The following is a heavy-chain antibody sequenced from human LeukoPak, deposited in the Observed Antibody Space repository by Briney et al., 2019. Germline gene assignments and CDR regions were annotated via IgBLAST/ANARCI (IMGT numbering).Heavy chain of an antibody. D-gene: IGHD3-3*01. Sequence: GGSLRLSCAASGFTFSSYWTSWVRQAPGKGLEWVANIKQDGSEKYYVDSVKGRFTISRDNAKNSLYLQMNSLRAEDTAVYYCAREEWYNWFDRWGQGTLVTVSS. CDR1: GFTFSSYW. V-gene: IGHV3-7*01. CDR3: AREEWYNWFDR. J-gene: IGHJ5*02. CDR2: IKQDGSEK.